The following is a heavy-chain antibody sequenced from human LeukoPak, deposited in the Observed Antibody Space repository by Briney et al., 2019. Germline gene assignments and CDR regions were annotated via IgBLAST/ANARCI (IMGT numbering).Heavy chain of an antibody. CDR2: ISGSGGST. D-gene: IGHD3-10*01. J-gene: IGHJ4*02. CDR3: AKVSGVRGFGPIDY. Sequence: GGSLRLSCAASGFTLSSYAMSWVRQAPGKGLEWVSAISGSGGSTYYADSVKGRFTISRDNSKNTLYLQMNSLRAEDTAVYYCAKVSGVRGFGPIDYWGQGTLATVSS. V-gene: IGHV3-23*01. CDR1: GFTLSSYA.